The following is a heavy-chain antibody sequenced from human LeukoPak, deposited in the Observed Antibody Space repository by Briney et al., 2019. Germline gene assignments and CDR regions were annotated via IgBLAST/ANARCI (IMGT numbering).Heavy chain of an antibody. CDR2: ISSSSSYI. CDR3: ARDNPTLGDYGVHFWDY. J-gene: IGHJ4*02. Sequence: GGSLRLSCAASGFTFSSFAMNWVRQAPGKGLEWVSSISSSSSYIYYADSVKGRFTISRDNAKNSLYLQMNSLRAEDTAVYYCARDNPTLGDYGVHFWDYWGQGTLVTVSS. V-gene: IGHV3-21*01. CDR1: GFTFSSFA. D-gene: IGHD3-3*02.